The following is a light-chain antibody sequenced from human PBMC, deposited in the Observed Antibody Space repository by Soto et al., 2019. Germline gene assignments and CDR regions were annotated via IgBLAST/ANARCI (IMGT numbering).Light chain of an antibody. CDR3: QQSYSTPRAWT. J-gene: IGKJ1*01. CDR1: QSISSY. CDR2: AAS. Sequence: EIQMTQTPSSLSASVGDRVTITCRASQSISSYLNWYQQKPGKAPKLLIYAASSLQSGVPSRFSGSGSGTDFTLTISSLQPEDFATYYCQQSYSTPRAWTFGQGTKVDI. V-gene: IGKV1-39*01.